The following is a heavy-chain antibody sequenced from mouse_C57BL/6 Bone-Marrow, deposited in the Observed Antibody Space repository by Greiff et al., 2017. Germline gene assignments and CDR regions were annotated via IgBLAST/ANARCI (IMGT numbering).Heavy chain of an antibody. CDR1: GFTFSSYG. CDR2: ISSGGSYT. V-gene: IGHV5-6*01. D-gene: IGHD1-1*01. Sequence: DVQLVESGGDLVKPGGSLKLSCAASGFTFSSYGMSWVRQTPDKRLEWVATISSGGSYTYYPDSVKGRFTISRDNAKNTLYLQMSSLKSEDTAMYYCARPPYYGSRGGYYFDYWGQGTTLTVSS. J-gene: IGHJ2*01. CDR3: ARPPYYGSRGGYYFDY.